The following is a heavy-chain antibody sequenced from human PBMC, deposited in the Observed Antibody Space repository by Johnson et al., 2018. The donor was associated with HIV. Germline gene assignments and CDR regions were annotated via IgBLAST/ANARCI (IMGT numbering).Heavy chain of an antibody. D-gene: IGHD6-13*01. CDR2: ISYDGSHK. CDR1: GFTFSSYP. Sequence: QVQLVESGGGVVQPGRSLRLSCEASGFTFSSYPMHWVRQAPGKGLEWVAVISYDGSHKYYADSVKGRFTISRDNSKNTLYLQMNSLRAEDTAVYYCARGAPPTWYSSSWRGGAFDIWGQGTMVTVSS. CDR3: ARGAPPTWYSSSWRGGAFDI. J-gene: IGHJ3*02. V-gene: IGHV3-30-3*01.